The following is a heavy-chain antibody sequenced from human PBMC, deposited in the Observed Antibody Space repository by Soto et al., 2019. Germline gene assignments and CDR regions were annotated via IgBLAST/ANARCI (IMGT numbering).Heavy chain of an antibody. CDR2: INPSGGST. CDR3: ARCPLGGVTTLSPCAFDI. V-gene: IGHV1-46*01. Sequence: GASVKVSCKASGYTFTSYYMHWVRQAPGQGLEWMGIINPSGGSTSYAQKFQGRVTMTRDTSTSTVYMELSSLRSEDTAVYYCARCPLGGVTTLSPCAFDIWGQETMVTVSS. D-gene: IGHD4-17*01. J-gene: IGHJ3*02. CDR1: GYTFTSYY.